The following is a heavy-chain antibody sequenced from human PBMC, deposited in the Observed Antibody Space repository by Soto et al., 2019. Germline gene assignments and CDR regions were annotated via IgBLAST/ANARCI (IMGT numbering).Heavy chain of an antibody. J-gene: IGHJ5*02. V-gene: IGHV3-23*01. D-gene: IGHD3-10*01. CDR1: GFTFSSYA. CDR3: AKDGYGSGSIMLGQTDP. Sequence: GVSLRLSFAASGFTFSSYAMSWVRQAPGKGLEWVSAISGSGGSTYYADSVKGRFTISRDNSKNTLYLQMNSLRAEDTAVYYCAKDGYGSGSIMLGQTDPRGQGTLVTVPS. CDR2: ISGSGGST.